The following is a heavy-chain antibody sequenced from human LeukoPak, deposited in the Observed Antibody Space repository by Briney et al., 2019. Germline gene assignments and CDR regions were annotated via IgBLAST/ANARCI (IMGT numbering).Heavy chain of an antibody. D-gene: IGHD6-25*01. J-gene: IGHJ5*02. Sequence: GGSLRLSCAASGFTFSSYSMNWVRQAPGKGLEWVSYISSSSSTIYYADSVKGRFTISRDNAKNTLYLQMNSLRAEDTAVYYCAKDRGSSAFQSWGQGTLVTVSS. V-gene: IGHV3-48*01. CDR2: ISSSSSTI. CDR3: AKDRGSSAFQS. CDR1: GFTFSSYS.